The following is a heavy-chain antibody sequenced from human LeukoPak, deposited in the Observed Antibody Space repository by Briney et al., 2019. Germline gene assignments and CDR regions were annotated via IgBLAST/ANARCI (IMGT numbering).Heavy chain of an antibody. CDR3: ARDMSVAAPIEY. CDR2: ISSSGGDT. CDR1: GFTFSSSP. V-gene: IGHV3-23*01. J-gene: IGHJ4*02. Sequence: GGSLRLSCAASGFTFSSSPMSWVRQAPGKGLEWVSGISSSGGDTPYAESVKGRFTISRDNFKNTLYLQMNSLRAEDTAVYYCARDMSVAAPIEYWGQGTLVTVSS. D-gene: IGHD6-13*01.